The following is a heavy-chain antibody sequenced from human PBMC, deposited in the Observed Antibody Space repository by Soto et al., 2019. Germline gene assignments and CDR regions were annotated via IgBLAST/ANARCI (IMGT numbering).Heavy chain of an antibody. D-gene: IGHD3-22*01. V-gene: IGHV3-48*03. J-gene: IGHJ5*02. CDR2: ISSSGSTI. CDR1: GFTFSSYE. CDR3: ARIGRPDYYEYPNWFDP. Sequence: EVQLVESGGGLVQPGGSLRLSCAASGFTFSSYEMNWVRQAPGKGLEWVSYISSSGSTIYYAASVKGRFTISRYTAKNSLYLQMNSPSAEDTAVYYCARIGRPDYYEYPNWFDPWGQGTLVTVSS.